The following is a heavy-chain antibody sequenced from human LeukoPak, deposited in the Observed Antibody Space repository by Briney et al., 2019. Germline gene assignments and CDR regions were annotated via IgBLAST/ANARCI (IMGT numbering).Heavy chain of an antibody. J-gene: IGHJ4*02. Sequence: PSETLSLTCTVSGGSISRYYWSWIRRPPGKGLEWIGYIDDSGNTNYNPSLKSQVTISVDKSKNQFSLKLSSVTAADTAVYYCARHGYYYYFDYWGQGTLVTVSS. V-gene: IGHV4-59*08. CDR3: ARHGYYYYFDY. CDR1: GGSISRYY. CDR2: IDDSGNT. D-gene: IGHD3-22*01.